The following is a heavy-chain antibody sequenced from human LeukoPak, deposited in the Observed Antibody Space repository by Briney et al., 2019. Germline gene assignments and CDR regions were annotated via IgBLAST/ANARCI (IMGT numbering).Heavy chain of an antibody. CDR2: ISYDGTNK. CDR1: GFTFSSYA. Sequence: PGGYLRLSCAASGFTFSSYAMHWVRQAPGKGLEWLAAISYDGTNKYYADSVKGRFTISRDNSKNTLYLQMNSLRDEDTAVYYCARDQGSLPVWFYYYMDVWGSGTTVTVSS. CDR3: ARDQGSLPVWFYYYMDV. J-gene: IGHJ6*03. V-gene: IGHV3-30*01. D-gene: IGHD3-16*01.